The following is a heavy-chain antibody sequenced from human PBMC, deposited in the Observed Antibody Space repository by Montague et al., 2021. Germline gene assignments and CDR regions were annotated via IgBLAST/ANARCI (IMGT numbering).Heavy chain of an antibody. J-gene: IGHJ3*02. CDR3: ARTTTRMLYPENAFDI. V-gene: IGHV6-1*01. Sequence: CAISGDSVAIMEPTRRSEKHTPEIDSHRLVVYCLMPKKKNDYAISPKSRITINPDTSKNQFSLQLSSVAPEDTAVFYCARTTTRMLYPENAFDIWGQGTMVTVYS. CDR2: YCLMPKKKN. D-gene: IGHD2-15*01. CDR1: GDSVAIMEPT.